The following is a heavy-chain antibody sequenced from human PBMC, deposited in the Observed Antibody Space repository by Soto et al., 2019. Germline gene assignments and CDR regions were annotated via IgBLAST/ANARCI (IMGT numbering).Heavy chain of an antibody. CDR1: GGIFRTYA. Sequence: QVQLVQSGAEVKKPGSSVKVSCKASGGIFRTYAISWLRQAPGQGLEWMGGIIPLFGTPNYAQRFQGRVTSTADEFTSTAYMELSRLRSEDTAVYYCARDRDDYGSGNYYNRIDFWGQGTLVTVSS. D-gene: IGHD3-10*01. J-gene: IGHJ4*02. V-gene: IGHV1-69*01. CDR2: IIPLFGTP. CDR3: ARDRDDYGSGNYYNRIDF.